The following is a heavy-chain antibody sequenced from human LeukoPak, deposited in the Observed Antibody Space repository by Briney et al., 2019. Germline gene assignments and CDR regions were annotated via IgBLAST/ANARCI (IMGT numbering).Heavy chain of an antibody. V-gene: IGHV4-59*04. Sequence: PSETLSLTCTVSGGSISSYYWSWIRQPPGKGLEWIGNIFYSGSTYYNPSLKSRVTISVDTSKNQFSLKLSSVTAADTAVYYCARNAVPGYFDYWGQGTLVSVSS. CDR3: ARNAVPGYFDY. D-gene: IGHD3-10*01. J-gene: IGHJ4*02. CDR1: GGSISSYY. CDR2: IFYSGST.